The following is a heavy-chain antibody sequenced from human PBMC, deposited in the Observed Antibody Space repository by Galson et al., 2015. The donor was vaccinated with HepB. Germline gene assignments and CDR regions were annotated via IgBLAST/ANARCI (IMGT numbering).Heavy chain of an antibody. D-gene: IGHD3-22*01. CDR2: ISGTGDNT. Sequence: SLRLSCAASGFPFMSYAMTWVRQAPGKGLEWVSTISGTGDNTYYADSVKGRFTISRDNSKNTLYLQMGSLRAEDTAVYYCAKADDSNGYYYSYFDYWGQGTLVTVSS. CDR1: GFPFMSYA. V-gene: IGHV3-23*01. CDR3: AKADDSNGYYYSYFDY. J-gene: IGHJ4*02.